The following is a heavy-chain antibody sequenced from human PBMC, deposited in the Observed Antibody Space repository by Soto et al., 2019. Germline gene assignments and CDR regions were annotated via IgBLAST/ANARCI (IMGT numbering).Heavy chain of an antibody. CDR3: ARESGSYSYWYFDL. Sequence: QVQLVESGGGVVQPGRSLRLSCAASGFTFSSYAMHWVRQAPGKGLEWVAVISYDGSNKYYADSVKGRFTISRDNSNNTLYLQMNSLRAEDTAVYYCARESGSYSYWYFDLWGRGTLVTVSS. CDR2: ISYDGSNK. CDR1: GFTFSSYA. D-gene: IGHD1-26*01. J-gene: IGHJ2*01. V-gene: IGHV3-30-3*01.